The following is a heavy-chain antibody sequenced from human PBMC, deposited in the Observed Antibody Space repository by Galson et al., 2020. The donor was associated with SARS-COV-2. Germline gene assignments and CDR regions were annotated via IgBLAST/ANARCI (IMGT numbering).Heavy chain of an antibody. Sequence: GGSLRLSCAASGFTFNNSAMSWVRPAPGKGLEWVSGISGRGAYTYYTDSVKGRFTISRDNSKNTMYLQMNSLRAEDTAVYYCAKDGGSDPTKVWFCDYWGQGTLVTVSS. V-gene: IGHV3-23*01. J-gene: IGHJ4*02. CDR1: GFTFNNSA. CDR3: AKDGGSDPTKVWFCDY. CDR2: ISGRGAYT. D-gene: IGHD2-15*01.